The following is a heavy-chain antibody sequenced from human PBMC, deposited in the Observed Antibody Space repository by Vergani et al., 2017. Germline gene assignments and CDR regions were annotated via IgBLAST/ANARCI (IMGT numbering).Heavy chain of an antibody. J-gene: IGHJ6*02. CDR3: ARDRSPSIGGVIVIIDGMDF. CDR2: ISSSSSYI. D-gene: IGHD3-16*02. Sequence: EVQLVESGGGLVKPGGSLRLSCAASGFTFSSYSMNWVRQAPGKGLEWVSSISSSSSYIYYADSVKGRFTISRDNAKNSLYLPMNSLRAEDTAVYYCARDRSPSIGGVIVIIDGMDFWGQGTTVTVSS. V-gene: IGHV3-21*01. CDR1: GFTFSSYS.